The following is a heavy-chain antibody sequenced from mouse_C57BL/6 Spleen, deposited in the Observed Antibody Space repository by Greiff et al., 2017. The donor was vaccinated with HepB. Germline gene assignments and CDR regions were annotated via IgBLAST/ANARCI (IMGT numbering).Heavy chain of an antibody. V-gene: IGHV5-17*01. J-gene: IGHJ2*01. CDR3: ARELGQYFDY. D-gene: IGHD4-1*01. CDR2: ISSGSSTI. Sequence: DVHLVESGGGLVKPGGSLKLSCAASGFTFSDYGMHWVRQAPEKGLEWVAYISSGSSTIYYADTVKGRFTISRDNAKNTLFLQITSLRSEDTAMYYCARELGQYFDYWGQGTTRTVSS. CDR1: GFTFSDYG.